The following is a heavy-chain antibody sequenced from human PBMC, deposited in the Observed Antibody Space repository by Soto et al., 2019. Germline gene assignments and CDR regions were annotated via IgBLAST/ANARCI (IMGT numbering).Heavy chain of an antibody. Sequence: GASVKVSCKASGYTFATYGINWVRQAPGQGLEWMGGIIPIFGTANYAQKFQGRVTITADESTGAAYMELSSLRSEDTAVYYCARGLGDLYYYGMDVWGQGTTVTVSS. V-gene: IGHV1-69*13. CDR1: GYTFATYG. J-gene: IGHJ6*02. CDR2: IIPIFGTA. D-gene: IGHD3-10*01. CDR3: ARGLGDLYYYGMDV.